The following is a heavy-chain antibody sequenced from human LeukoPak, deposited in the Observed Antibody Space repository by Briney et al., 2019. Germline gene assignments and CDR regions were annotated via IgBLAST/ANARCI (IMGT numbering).Heavy chain of an antibody. D-gene: IGHD2-15*01. CDR2: IDPSDSYT. CDR3: ARRYCSGGICYYFDY. CDR1: GYSFTSYW. Sequence: GESLKISCKGSGYSFTSYWITWVRQMPGKGLEWMGKIDPSDSYTNYSPSLQGHVTISADKSISTAYLQWSSLKASDTAMYYCARRYCSGGICYYFDYWGQGTLVTVSS. V-gene: IGHV5-10-1*01. J-gene: IGHJ4*02.